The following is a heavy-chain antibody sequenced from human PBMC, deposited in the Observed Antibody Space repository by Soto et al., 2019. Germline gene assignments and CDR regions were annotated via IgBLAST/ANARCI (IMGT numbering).Heavy chain of an antibody. V-gene: IGHV1-69*13. J-gene: IGHJ4*02. Sequence: SVKVSCKASGGTFSSYAISWVRQAPGQGLEWMGGIIPIFGTANYAQKFQGRVTITADESTSTAYMELSSLRSEDTAVYYCATDRRAVAVAGTFDYWGQGTLVTVSS. CDR1: GGTFSSYA. CDR2: IIPIFGTA. CDR3: ATDRRAVAVAGTFDY. D-gene: IGHD6-19*01.